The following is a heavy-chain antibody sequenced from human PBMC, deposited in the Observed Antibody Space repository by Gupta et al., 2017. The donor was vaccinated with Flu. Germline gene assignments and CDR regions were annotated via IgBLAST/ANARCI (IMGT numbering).Heavy chain of an antibody. D-gene: IGHD1-26*01. Sequence: QLQLQESGPGLVKPSQTLSLTCTLSGGTISCGGYFWSWIRQHPGKGLEWIGYIYYSGSTYYNPSLKSRVTISVDTSKNQFSLKLCSVTAADTAVYYCARAGSYYDRRYFDYWGQGTLVTVSS. CDR1: GGTISCGGYF. J-gene: IGHJ4*02. CDR3: ARAGSYYDRRYFDY. V-gene: IGHV4-31*03. CDR2: IYYSGST.